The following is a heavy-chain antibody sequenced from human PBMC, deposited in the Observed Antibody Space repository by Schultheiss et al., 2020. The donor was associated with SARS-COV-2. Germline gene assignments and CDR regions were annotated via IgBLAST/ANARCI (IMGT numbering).Heavy chain of an antibody. CDR1: GFTFSSYG. CDR2: INSDGSST. D-gene: IGHD5-18*01. CDR3: ARDGGWIQLDY. Sequence: GESLKISCAASGFTFSSYGMHWVRQAPGKGLVWVSRINSDGSSTSYADSVKGRFTISRDNAKNTLYLQMNSLRAEDTAVYYCARDGGWIQLDYWGQGTLVTVSS. V-gene: IGHV3-74*01. J-gene: IGHJ4*02.